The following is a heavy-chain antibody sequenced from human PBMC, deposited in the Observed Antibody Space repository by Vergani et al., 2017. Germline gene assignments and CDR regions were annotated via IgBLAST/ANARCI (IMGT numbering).Heavy chain of an antibody. CDR3: ARDLNCSSTSCYFDY. Sequence: QVQLQQWGAGLLKPSETLSLTCAVYGGSFSGYYLSWIRQPPGKGLEWIGEINHSGSTNYNPSLKSRVTISVDTSKNQFSLKLSSVTAADTAVYYCARDLNCSSTSCYFDYWGQGTLVTVSS. V-gene: IGHV4-34*01. J-gene: IGHJ4*02. D-gene: IGHD2-2*01. CDR1: GGSFSGYY. CDR2: INHSGST.